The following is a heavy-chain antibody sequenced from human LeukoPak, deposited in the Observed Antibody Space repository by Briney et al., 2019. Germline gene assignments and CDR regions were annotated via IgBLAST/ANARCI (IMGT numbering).Heavy chain of an antibody. V-gene: IGHV3-30*02. Sequence: GGSLRLSCAASGFTFSSYAMSWVRQAPGKGLEWVAFIRYDGSNKYYADSVKGRFTISRDNSKNTLYLQMNSLRAEDTAVYYCAKDRRRHVVPAANFDYWGQGTLVTVSS. D-gene: IGHD2-2*01. CDR1: GFTFSSYA. CDR2: IRYDGSNK. J-gene: IGHJ4*02. CDR3: AKDRRRHVVPAANFDY.